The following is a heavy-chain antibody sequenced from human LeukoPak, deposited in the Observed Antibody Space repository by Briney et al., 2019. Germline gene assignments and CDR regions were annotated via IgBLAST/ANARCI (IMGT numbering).Heavy chain of an antibody. CDR2: IYYSGST. Sequence: SETLSLTCTVSGGYISSYYWSWIRQPPGKGLEWIGYIYYSGSTNYNPSLKSRVTISVDTSKNQFSLTLSSVTAADTAVYYCARVSIGSGWYFDYWGQGTLVTVSS. CDR1: GGYISSYY. D-gene: IGHD6-19*01. J-gene: IGHJ4*02. CDR3: ARVSIGSGWYFDY. V-gene: IGHV4-59*01.